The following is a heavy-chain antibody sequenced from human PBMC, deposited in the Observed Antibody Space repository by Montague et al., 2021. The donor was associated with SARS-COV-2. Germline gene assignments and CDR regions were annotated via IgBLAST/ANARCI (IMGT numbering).Heavy chain of an antibody. CDR1: GGSISSYY. V-gene: IGHV4-59*01. J-gene: IGHJ6*02. D-gene: IGHD2-15*01. CDR3: ARGDVVVVAGNEYYYGMDF. CDR2: ICYSWST. Sequence: SETLSLTCTVSGGSISSYYWIWVWQPPGKGLERIGNICYSWSTNYNSTLNIRVTISVYTSKNKFSLKLSSVTDADTAVYYCARGDVVVVAGNEYYYGMDFWGQGTTVTVSS.